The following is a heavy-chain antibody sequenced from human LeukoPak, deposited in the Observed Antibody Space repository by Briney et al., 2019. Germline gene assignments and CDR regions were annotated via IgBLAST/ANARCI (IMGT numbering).Heavy chain of an antibody. Sequence: PGGSLRLSCAASGFTFSSYAMSWVRQAPGKGLQWVSAITASGSSTYYLASVKGRFSTSRDNSENTVFLQLNSLRADDTATYYCARANRGGLGVFDIWGQGTMVTVSS. CDR1: GFTFSSYA. CDR2: ITASGSST. D-gene: IGHD7-27*01. CDR3: ARANRGGLGVFDI. V-gene: IGHV3-23*05. J-gene: IGHJ3*02.